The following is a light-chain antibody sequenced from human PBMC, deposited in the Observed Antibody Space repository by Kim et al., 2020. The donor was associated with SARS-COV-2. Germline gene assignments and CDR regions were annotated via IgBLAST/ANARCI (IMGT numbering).Light chain of an antibody. V-gene: IGKV1-12*01. J-gene: IGKJ3*01. CDR3: QQSYSLPPS. CDR1: QAISTW. CDR2: AAS. Sequence: ASVGDKVTITCRASQAISTWLAWYQQKPGKAPKLLIYAASDLQSGVPSRFSGSGSGTDFTLTINNLQPEDFATYSCQQSYSLPPSFGPGTKVDIK.